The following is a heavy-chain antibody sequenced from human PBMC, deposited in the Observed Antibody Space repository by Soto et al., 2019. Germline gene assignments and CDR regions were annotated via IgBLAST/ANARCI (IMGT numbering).Heavy chain of an antibody. V-gene: IGHV1-2*02. D-gene: IGHD2-21*02. J-gene: IGHJ4*02. Sequence: QVQMVQSGAEVKKPGASVKVSCKASGHTFTGHHMHWVRQAPGQGLEWMGLIDLDIGDTKYAQKFQGRVTSTSDTSITTAYMELRGLSSDDTAVDYCALEPTGTAGFDYWGQGTLVTVSS. CDR1: GHTFTGHH. CDR3: ALEPTGTAGFDY. CDR2: IDLDIGDT.